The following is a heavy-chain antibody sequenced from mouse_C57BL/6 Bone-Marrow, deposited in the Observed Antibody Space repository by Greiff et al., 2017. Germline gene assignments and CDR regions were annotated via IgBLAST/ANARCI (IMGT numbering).Heavy chain of an antibody. CDR3: ARLVITSVVDFDY. CDR1: GYTFTSYW. CDR2: IYPGTGGT. Sequence: VQLQESGTVLVRPGASVKMSCKTSGYTFTSYWMNWVKQRPGQGLEWIGAIYPGTGGTSYNQKFKGKAKLTVVTSASTAYMELSSLTNEDSAVDYCARLVITSVVDFDYWGQGTTLTVSS. D-gene: IGHD1-1*01. J-gene: IGHJ2*01. V-gene: IGHV1-5*01.